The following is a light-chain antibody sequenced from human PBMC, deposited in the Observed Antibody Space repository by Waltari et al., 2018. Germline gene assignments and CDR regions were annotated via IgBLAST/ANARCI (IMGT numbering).Light chain of an antibody. V-gene: IGLV2-11*01. CDR3: CSYAGSYTFV. J-gene: IGLJ7*01. CDR2: DVV. CDR1: SSDVGNYNF. Sequence: QSALTQPRSVSGSPGQSVTISCSGTSSDVGNYNFVSWYQQHPGNAPKLLISDVVKQPSGVPDRFSGSKSGNTASLTSSGLQTEDEADYYCCSYAGSYTFVFGGGTQLTVL.